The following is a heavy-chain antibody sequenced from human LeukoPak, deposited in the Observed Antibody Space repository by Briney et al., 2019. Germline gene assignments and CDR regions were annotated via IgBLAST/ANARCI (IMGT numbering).Heavy chain of an antibody. Sequence: SETLSLTCTVSGYSISSGYYWGWIRQPPGKGLEWIGSIYHGGSTYYNPSLKSRITISVDTSKNQFSLKLSSVTAADTAVYYCARLGRYFDWSNFDYWGQGTLVTVSS. D-gene: IGHD3-9*01. CDR3: ARLGRYFDWSNFDY. J-gene: IGHJ4*02. CDR1: GYSISSGYY. CDR2: IYHGGST. V-gene: IGHV4-38-2*02.